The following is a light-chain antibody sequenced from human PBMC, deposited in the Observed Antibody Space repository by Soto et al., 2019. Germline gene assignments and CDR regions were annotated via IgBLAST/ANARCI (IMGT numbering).Light chain of an antibody. J-gene: IGKJ1*01. CDR2: DGS. CDR1: QSINTW. CDR3: QQYKTYYRT. Sequence: DIQMTQSPSTLSASVGDRITITCRASQSINTWLAWYQQKPGEAPKLLIYDGSTLESGVPSRFSGSGSGTEFTLTTSRLQPDDFGTFYCQQYKTYYRTFGQGTTVEV. V-gene: IGKV1-5*03.